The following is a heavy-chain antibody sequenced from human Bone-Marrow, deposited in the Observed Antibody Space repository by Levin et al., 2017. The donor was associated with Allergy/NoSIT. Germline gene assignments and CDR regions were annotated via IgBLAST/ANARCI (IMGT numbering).Heavy chain of an antibody. V-gene: IGHV4-30-2*01. J-gene: IGHJ5*02. CDR3: ARSCSNYDILTGLQRYNWFDP. CDR2: IYHSGST. D-gene: IGHD3-9*01. Sequence: HSQTLSLTCAVSGGSISSGGYSWSWIRQPPGKGLEWIGYIYHSGSTYYNPSLKSRVTISVDRSKNQFSLKLSSVTAADTAVYYCARSCSNYDILTGLQRYNWFDPWGQGTLVTVSS. CDR1: GGSISSGGYS.